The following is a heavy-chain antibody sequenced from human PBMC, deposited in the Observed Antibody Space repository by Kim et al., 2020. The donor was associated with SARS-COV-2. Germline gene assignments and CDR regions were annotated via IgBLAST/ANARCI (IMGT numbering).Heavy chain of an antibody. D-gene: IGHD6-13*01. CDR3: ARARTQQQLAQYYMDV. Sequence: SETLSLTCAVYGGSFSGYYWSWIRQPPGKGLEWIGEINHSGSTNYNPSLKSRVTISVDTSKNQFSLKLSSVTAADTAVYYCARARTQQQLAQYYMDVWGKGTTVTVSS. CDR2: INHSGST. J-gene: IGHJ6*03. CDR1: GGSFSGYY. V-gene: IGHV4-34*01.